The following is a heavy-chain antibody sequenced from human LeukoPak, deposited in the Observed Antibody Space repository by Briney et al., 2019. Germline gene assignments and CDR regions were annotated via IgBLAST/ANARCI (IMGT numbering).Heavy chain of an antibody. V-gene: IGHV3-23*01. J-gene: IGHJ4*02. CDR1: GFTFSTYA. D-gene: IGHD2-2*01. CDR2: ISGSGVST. Sequence: GGSLRLSCAASGFTFSTYALSWVRQAPGTGLEWVSGISGSGVSTFYADSVKGRFTISRDNSKNTLYLQMNSLRAEDTAVYYCAKAGPGAPADIVVVPAATQASGYFDYWGQGTLVTVSS. CDR3: AKAGPGAPADIVVVPAATQASGYFDY.